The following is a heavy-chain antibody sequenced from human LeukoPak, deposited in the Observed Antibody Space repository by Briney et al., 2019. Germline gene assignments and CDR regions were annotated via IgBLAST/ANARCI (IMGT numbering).Heavy chain of an antibody. V-gene: IGHV1-69*13. CDR2: IIPIFGTA. Sequence: SVKVSCKASGGTFSSYAISRVRQAPGQGLEWMGGIIPIFGTANYAQKFQGRVTITADESTSTAYMELSSLRSEDTAVYYCARGGGSYYLPNSWGQGTLVTVSS. CDR1: GGTFSSYA. D-gene: IGHD1-26*01. CDR3: ARGGGSYYLPNS. J-gene: IGHJ5*02.